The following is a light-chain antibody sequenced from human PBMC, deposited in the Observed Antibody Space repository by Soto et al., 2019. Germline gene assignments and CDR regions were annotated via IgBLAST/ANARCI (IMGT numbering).Light chain of an antibody. CDR2: GAS. V-gene: IGKV1-39*01. J-gene: IGKJ4*01. Sequence: DIQMTQSPSSLSASIGDRITITCRASQSISTYLNWYQQKPGKAPKLLIYGASILQNGVPSRFSGSGSATDYTLTISSLQPEDFATYYCQQSFITPPLTFGGGTKVEIK. CDR1: QSISTY. CDR3: QQSFITPPLT.